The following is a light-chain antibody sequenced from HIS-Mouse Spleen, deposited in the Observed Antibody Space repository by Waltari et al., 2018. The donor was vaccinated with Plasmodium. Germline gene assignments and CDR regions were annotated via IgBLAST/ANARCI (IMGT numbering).Light chain of an antibody. V-gene: IGLV3-10*01. CDR2: EDS. CDR1: ALPKKY. Sequence: SYELTQPPSVSVSPGQTARITCSGDALPKKYAYWYQQKSGQAPVLGIEEDSKRPSGIPWRFSGSSSGTMSTLTISGAQVEGEADYYCYSTDSSGNHRVFGGGTKLTVL. J-gene: IGLJ3*02. CDR3: YSTDSSGNHRV.